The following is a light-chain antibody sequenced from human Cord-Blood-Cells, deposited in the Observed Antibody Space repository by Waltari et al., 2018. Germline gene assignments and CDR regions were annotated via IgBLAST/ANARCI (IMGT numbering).Light chain of an antibody. CDR1: SSVVGGYNY. CDR2: DVS. CDR3: SSYTSSSTPYV. Sequence: SPLPQPASVSGSPGQSITTSSTGTSSVVGGYNYFSWYQQHPGKAPTIMMYDVSNRPSGVSNRLSGSKSCNTASLPISGLQAEDEADYYCSSYTSSSTPYVFGTGTKVTVL. V-gene: IGLV2-14*01. J-gene: IGLJ1*01.